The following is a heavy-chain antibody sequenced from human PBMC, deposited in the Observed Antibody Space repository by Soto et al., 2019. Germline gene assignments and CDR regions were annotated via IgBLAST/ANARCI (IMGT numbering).Heavy chain of an antibody. J-gene: IGHJ6*02. CDR3: ARHGSSGWFQPNYYYYYGMDV. Sequence: GESLKISCKGSGYSFTSYWISWVRQMPGKGLEWMGRIDPSDSYTNYSPSFQGHVTISADKSISTAYLQWSSLKASDTAMYYCARHGSSGWFQPNYYYYYGMDVWGQGTTVTV. V-gene: IGHV5-10-1*01. D-gene: IGHD6-19*01. CDR1: GYSFTSYW. CDR2: IDPSDSYT.